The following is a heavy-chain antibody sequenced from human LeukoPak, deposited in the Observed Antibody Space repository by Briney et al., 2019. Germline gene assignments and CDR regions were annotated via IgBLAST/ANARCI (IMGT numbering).Heavy chain of an antibody. V-gene: IGHV3-66*02. Sequence: GGSLRLSCVASGIAFENYAMTWVRQAPGKGLEWVSVIYSGGGTDYADSVKGRFTISRDNSKNTLYLQMNSLRAEDTAVYYCARAVGVTAIHNAFDIWGQGTMVTVSS. CDR2: IYSGGGT. CDR3: ARAVGVTAIHNAFDI. CDR1: GIAFENYA. J-gene: IGHJ3*02. D-gene: IGHD2-21*02.